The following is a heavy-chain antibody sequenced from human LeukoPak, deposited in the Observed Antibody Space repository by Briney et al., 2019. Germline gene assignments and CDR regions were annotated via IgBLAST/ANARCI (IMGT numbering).Heavy chain of an antibody. Sequence: SETLSLTCTVSGGSITNYYWSWIRQPPGKGLEWIGYIHYSGSTKYKSSLKSRVTISVDTSKNQFSLKLSSVTAADTAVYYCARPGQRVVGDAFDIWGQGTMVTVSS. D-gene: IGHD2-15*01. V-gene: IGHV4-59*12. CDR1: GGSITNYY. CDR2: IHYSGST. J-gene: IGHJ3*02. CDR3: ARPGQRVVGDAFDI.